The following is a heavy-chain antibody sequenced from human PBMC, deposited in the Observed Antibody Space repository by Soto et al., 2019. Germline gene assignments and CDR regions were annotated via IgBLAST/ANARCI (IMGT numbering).Heavy chain of an antibody. CDR2: INAGNGNT. J-gene: IGHJ4*02. Sequence: VASVKVSCKASGYTFTSYAMHWVRQAPGQRLEWMGWINAGNGNTKYSQKFQGRVTITRDTSASTAYMELSSLRSGDTAVYYCARSIVVVTALDYWGQGTLVTVSS. CDR3: ARSIVVVTALDY. D-gene: IGHD2-21*02. CDR1: GYTFTSYA. V-gene: IGHV1-3*01.